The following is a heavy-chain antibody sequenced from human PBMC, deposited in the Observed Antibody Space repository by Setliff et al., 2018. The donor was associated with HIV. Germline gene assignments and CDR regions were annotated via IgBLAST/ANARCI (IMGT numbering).Heavy chain of an antibody. CDR2: IYHGRRA. CDR1: GGSITSYS. V-gene: IGHV4-59*01. D-gene: IGHD3-22*01. J-gene: IGHJ6*02. Sequence: SSETLSLTCSVSGGSITSYSWNWIRHVPGKEVEWIGNIYHGRRANHKPSLKSRVTISADWHRNQFSLELRSVTAADTAVYYCARDFTYDNRGSLTRFAMDVWGQGITVTVSS. CDR3: ARDFTYDNRGSLTRFAMDV.